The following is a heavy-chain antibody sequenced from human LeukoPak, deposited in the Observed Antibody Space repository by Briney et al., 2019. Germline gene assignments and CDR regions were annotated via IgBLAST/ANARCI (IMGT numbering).Heavy chain of an antibody. CDR3: ARLSQDYYGMDV. CDR2: IYYSGST. J-gene: IGHJ6*02. D-gene: IGHD3-16*02. CDR1: GGSISSYY. Sequence: SETLSLTCTVSGGSISSYYWSWIRQPPGKGLEWIGYIYYSGSTNYNPSLKSRVTISVDTSKNQFSLKLSSVTAADTAVYYCARLSQDYYGMDVWGQGTTATVSS. V-gene: IGHV4-59*08.